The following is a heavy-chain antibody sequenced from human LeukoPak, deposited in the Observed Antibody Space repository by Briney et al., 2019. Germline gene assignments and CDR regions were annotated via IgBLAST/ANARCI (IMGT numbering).Heavy chain of an antibody. CDR2: LFDTGRT. V-gene: IGHV4-59*08. J-gene: IGHJ6*03. CDR3: ARYYFISGSEYPPNFHYYYMDV. Sequence: SETLSLTCTVSGASINNYYWSWVRQPPGKGLEWIGHLFDTGRTEYSPSLKGRVAMSADRSRSRFSLKLTSVTAADTAVYSCARYYFISGSEYPPNFHYYYMDVWGKGTTVAVSS. D-gene: IGHD3-10*01. CDR1: GASINNYY.